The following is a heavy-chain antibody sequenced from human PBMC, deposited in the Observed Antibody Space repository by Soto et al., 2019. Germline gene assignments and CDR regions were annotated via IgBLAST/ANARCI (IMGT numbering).Heavy chain of an antibody. J-gene: IGHJ6*03. CDR1: GFTVSSNY. V-gene: IGHV3-53*04. CDR2: IYSGGST. Sequence: GGSLRLSCAASGFTVSSNYMSWVRQAPGKGLEWVSVIYSGGSTYYADSVKGRFTISRHNSKNTLYLQMNSLRAEDTAVYYCARDRGRGFHCSGGSCYSDYYYYYMDVWGKGTTVTVSS. D-gene: IGHD2-15*01. CDR3: ARDRGRGFHCSGGSCYSDYYYYYMDV.